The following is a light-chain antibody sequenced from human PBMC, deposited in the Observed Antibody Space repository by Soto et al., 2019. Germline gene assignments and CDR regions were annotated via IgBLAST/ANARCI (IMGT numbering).Light chain of an antibody. CDR3: ATWDSSLTGEV. Sequence: QSALTQPASVSGSPGQSITISCTGTSSDIGGYNSVSWYQQHPGKAPKLMIYDSNKRPSGIPDRFSGSKSGTSATLDITGLQTGDEADYYCATWDSSLTGEVFGGGTKLTVL. CDR2: DSN. J-gene: IGLJ2*01. CDR1: SSDIGGYNS. V-gene: IGLV2-14*03.